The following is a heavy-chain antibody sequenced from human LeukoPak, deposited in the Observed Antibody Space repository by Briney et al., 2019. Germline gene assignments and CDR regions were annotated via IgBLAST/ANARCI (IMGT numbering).Heavy chain of an antibody. J-gene: IGHJ5*02. CDR2: ISGSSTYI. D-gene: IGHD5-24*01. CDR3: ARRMGRDGYNPNWFDP. V-gene: IGHV3-21*01. CDR1: GFTFSSYS. Sequence: PGGSLRLSCAASGFTFSSYSMNWVRQAPGKGLEWVSSISGSSTYIYYADSVKGRFTISRDNAKNSLYLQMNSLRAEDTAVYYCARRMGRDGYNPNWFDPWGQGTLVTVSP.